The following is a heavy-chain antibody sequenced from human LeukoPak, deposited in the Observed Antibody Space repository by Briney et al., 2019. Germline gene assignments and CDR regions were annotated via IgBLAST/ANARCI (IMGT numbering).Heavy chain of an antibody. D-gene: IGHD3-22*01. V-gene: IGHV1-69*04. CDR1: GGAFSSYA. Sequence: SVKVSCKASGGAFSSYAISWVRQAPGQGLEWMGRIIPILGIANYAQKFQGRVTITADKSTSTAYMELSSLRSEDTAVYYCAYYYDSSGCYVPADYWGQGTLVTVSS. CDR3: AYYYDSSGCYVPADY. CDR2: IIPILGIA. J-gene: IGHJ4*02.